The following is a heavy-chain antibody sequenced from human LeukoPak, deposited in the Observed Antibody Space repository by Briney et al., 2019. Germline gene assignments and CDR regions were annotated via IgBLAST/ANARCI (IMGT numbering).Heavy chain of an antibody. CDR1: GFSASSSY. V-gene: IGHV3-66*01. Sequence: GGSLRVSCAASGFSASSSYMSWVRQAPGKGLEWVSVIYSGRTTQYADAVKGRFTITRDNSKNTLYLQMNSLRAEDTAVYYCARGRYCSSTRCYFDYWGQGTLVTVSS. J-gene: IGHJ4*02. CDR2: IYSGRTT. D-gene: IGHD2-2*01. CDR3: ARGRYCSSTRCYFDY.